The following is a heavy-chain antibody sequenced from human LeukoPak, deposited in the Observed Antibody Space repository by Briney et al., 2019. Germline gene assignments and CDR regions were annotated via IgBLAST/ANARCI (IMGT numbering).Heavy chain of an antibody. V-gene: IGHV3-53*05. CDR3: ARDLGPMDV. D-gene: IGHD7-27*01. CDR2: SYSGGGT. CDR1: GFIASSNH. Sequence: GGSLRLSCAASGFIASSNHKSWVRQAPGKGLEWVSVSYSGGGTFYADSVKGRFTMSRDHSRSTVYLQMNRLRPEDTAVYYCARDLGPMDVWGKGTTATVSS. J-gene: IGHJ6*04.